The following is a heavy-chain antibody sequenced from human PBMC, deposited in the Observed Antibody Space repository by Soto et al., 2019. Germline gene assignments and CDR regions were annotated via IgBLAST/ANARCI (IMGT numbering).Heavy chain of an antibody. V-gene: IGHV1-24*01. J-gene: IGHJ3*02. CDR2: FDPEDGET. Sequence: ASVKVSCKVSGYTLTELSMHWVRQAPGKGLEWMGGFDPEDGETIYAQKFQGRVTMAEDTSTDTAYMELSSLRSEDTAVYYCATSPYYYDSSGRDAFDIWGQGTMVTVSS. CDR3: ATSPYYYDSSGRDAFDI. CDR1: GYTLTELS. D-gene: IGHD3-22*01.